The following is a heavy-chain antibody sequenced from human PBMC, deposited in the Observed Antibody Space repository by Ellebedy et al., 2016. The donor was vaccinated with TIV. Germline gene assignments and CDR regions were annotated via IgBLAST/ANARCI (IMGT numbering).Heavy chain of an antibody. V-gene: IGHV3-7*03. D-gene: IGHD4-17*01. CDR3: ARDGAYGDYSPGYYGMDV. CDR2: INGDGSKK. Sequence: GGSLRLSCAASRFTFSGYWMSWVRQAPGKGLEWVANINGDGSKKYYVDSVKGRFTISRDNGKNSVYLQMNSLRTEGTALYYCARDGAYGDYSPGYYGMDVWGQGTTVTVSS. J-gene: IGHJ6*02. CDR1: RFTFSGYW.